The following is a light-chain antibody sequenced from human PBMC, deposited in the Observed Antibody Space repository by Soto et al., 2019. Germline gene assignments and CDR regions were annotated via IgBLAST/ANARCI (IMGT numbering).Light chain of an antibody. V-gene: IGKV3D-7*01. CDR1: QSVDFNY. CDR3: QQDYNLVT. CDR2: GAS. Sequence: EIVLTQSPGTLSMSPGERVTLSCRASQSVDFNYLAWYQQKPGQAPRLLFYGASGRATGISDRVSGSGSGTDFTLTISSLQPEDFAIYYCQQDYNLVTFGGGTNVEMK. J-gene: IGKJ4*01.